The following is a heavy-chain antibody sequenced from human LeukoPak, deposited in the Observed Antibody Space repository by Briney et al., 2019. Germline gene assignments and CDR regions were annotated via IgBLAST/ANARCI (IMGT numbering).Heavy chain of an antibody. D-gene: IGHD6-13*01. CDR1: GYTFTSYG. CDR3: ARYSSSWYSLVSYNWYDP. CDR2: ISAYNGST. J-gene: IGHJ5*02. V-gene: IGHV1-18*01. Sequence: ASVKVSCKASGYTFTSYGISWVRQAPGQGLEWMGWISAYNGSTNYAQKLQGRVTMTTDTSTSTAYMELRSLRSDDTAVYYCARYSSSWYSLVSYNWYDPWGQGTLVTVSS.